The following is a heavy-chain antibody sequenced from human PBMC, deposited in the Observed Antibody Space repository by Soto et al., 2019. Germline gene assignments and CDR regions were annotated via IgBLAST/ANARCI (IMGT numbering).Heavy chain of an antibody. CDR3: ARGRATAISFVFDY. CDR1: PFTVSSNY. J-gene: IGHJ4*02. V-gene: IGHV3-66*01. CDR2: IYTSGNT. D-gene: IGHD5-18*01. Sequence: EVQVVESGGDLVQPGGSLRLSCAASPFTVSSNYMTWVRQAQGKGLEWVAVIYTSGNTVYADSVKGRFTISRDNSKNAVSLQMNSLRTEDTAVYYCARGRATAISFVFDYWGQGTLVTVSS.